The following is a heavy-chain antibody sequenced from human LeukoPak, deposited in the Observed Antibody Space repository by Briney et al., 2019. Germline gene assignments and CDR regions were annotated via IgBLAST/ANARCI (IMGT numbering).Heavy chain of an antibody. CDR1: GFTVGNYW. CDR2: IKQDGSEK. J-gene: IGHJ4*02. CDR3: ARDRNTDFWSGYYTNYFDY. V-gene: IGHV3-7*01. D-gene: IGHD3-3*01. Sequence: GRSLRPACAPAGFTVGNYWIGSVRQPAGDGREWVANIKQDGSEKYSVDSVKGRFTNSRDNAKNSLYLQMNSLRAEDTAVYYCARDRNTDFWSGYYTNYFDYWGEGTLVTVSS.